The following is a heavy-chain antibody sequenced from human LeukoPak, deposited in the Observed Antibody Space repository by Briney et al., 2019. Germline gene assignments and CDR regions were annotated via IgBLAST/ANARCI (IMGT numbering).Heavy chain of an antibody. D-gene: IGHD6-13*01. V-gene: IGHV1-2*04. CDR3: ARRREQLGPPYFDY. CDR1: GYTFTGYY. Sequence: ASVKVSCKASGYTFTGYYMHWVRQAPGQGLEWMGWINPNSGGTNYAQKFQGWVTMTRDTSISTAYMELSRLRSDDTAVYYCARRREQLGPPYFDYWGQGTLVTVSS. CDR2: INPNSGGT. J-gene: IGHJ4*02.